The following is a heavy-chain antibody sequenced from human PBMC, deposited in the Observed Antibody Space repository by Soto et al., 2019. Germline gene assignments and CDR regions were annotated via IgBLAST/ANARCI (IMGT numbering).Heavy chain of an antibody. Sequence: GGSLRLSCAASGFTVSSNYMSWVRQAPGKGLEWVSVIYSGGSTYYADSVKGRFTISRDNSKNTLYLQMNSLRAEDTAVYYCARDHAGGYYYYMDVWGKGTTVTVSS. CDR1: GFTVSSNY. D-gene: IGHD2-8*02. V-gene: IGHV3-66*01. CDR2: IYSGGST. J-gene: IGHJ6*03. CDR3: ARDHAGGYYYYMDV.